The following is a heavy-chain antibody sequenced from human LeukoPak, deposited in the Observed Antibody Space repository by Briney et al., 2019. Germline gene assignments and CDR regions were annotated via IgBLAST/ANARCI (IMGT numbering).Heavy chain of an antibody. D-gene: IGHD6-13*01. CDR3: ARDKDRGYSSSWDPFDY. V-gene: IGHV1-46*01. Sequence: ASVKVSCKASGYTFTSYYMHWVRQAPGQGLEWMGIINPSGGDTSYAQKFQGRVTMTRDTSISTAYMELSRLRSDDTAVYYCARDKDRGYSSSWDPFDYWGQGTLVTVSS. CDR2: INPSGGDT. J-gene: IGHJ4*02. CDR1: GYTFTSYY.